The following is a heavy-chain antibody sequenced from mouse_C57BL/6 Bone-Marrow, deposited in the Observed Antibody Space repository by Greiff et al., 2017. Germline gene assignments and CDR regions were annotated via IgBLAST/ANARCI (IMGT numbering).Heavy chain of an antibody. Sequence: QVTLKESGPGILQPSQTLSLTCSFSGFSLSTFGLGVGWIRQPSGKGLEWLAHIWWADDQSSNPALKSRLTISKDTSKHQVFLKIANVDTADTATYYCARLITTVVADYWGQGTTLTVSS. D-gene: IGHD1-1*01. CDR2: IWWADDQ. CDR1: GFSLSTFGLG. V-gene: IGHV8-8*01. J-gene: IGHJ2*01. CDR3: ARLITTVVADY.